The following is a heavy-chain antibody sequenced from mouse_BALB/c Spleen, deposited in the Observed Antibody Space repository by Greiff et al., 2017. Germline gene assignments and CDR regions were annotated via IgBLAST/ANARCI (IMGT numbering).Heavy chain of an antibody. Sequence: EVQLQQSGAELVKPGASVKLSCTASGFNIKDTYMHWVKQRPEQGLEWIGRIDPANGNTKYDPKFQGKATITADTSSNTAYLQLSSLTSEDTAVYYCARSGDRYDEEYYYAMDYWGQGTSVTVSS. D-gene: IGHD2-14*01. CDR3: ARSGDRYDEEYYYAMDY. J-gene: IGHJ4*01. CDR1: GFNIKDTY. CDR2: IDPANGNT. V-gene: IGHV14-3*02.